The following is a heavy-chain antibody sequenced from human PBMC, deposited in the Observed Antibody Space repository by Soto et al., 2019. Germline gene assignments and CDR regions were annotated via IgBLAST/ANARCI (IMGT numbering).Heavy chain of an antibody. J-gene: IGHJ4*02. CDR3: ARDAKSVETTGDFDY. D-gene: IGHD1-26*01. CDR2: IWFDGSNK. V-gene: IGHV3-33*01. CDR1: GFIFSSYG. Sequence: QVQLVDSGGGVVQPGRSLRLSCAASGFIFSSYGMHWVRQAPGKGLEWVAGIWFDGSNKYYADSVKGRFTISRDNSRNKLYLQMNGLRAEDTAVYYCARDAKSVETTGDFDYWGQGTLVTVSS.